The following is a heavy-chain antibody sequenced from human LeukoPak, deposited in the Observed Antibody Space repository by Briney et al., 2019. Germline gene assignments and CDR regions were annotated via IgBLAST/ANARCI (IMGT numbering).Heavy chain of an antibody. CDR2: ISYDGSNK. J-gene: IGHJ4*02. CDR3: ARERNSYFDY. Sequence: GGSLRLSCAASGFTFSSYAMHWVRQAPGKGLEWVAVISYDGSNKYYADSVKGRFTISRDNAKNSLYLQVNSLRAEDTAVYYCARERNSYFDYWGQGTLVTVSS. D-gene: IGHD1-14*01. CDR1: GFTFSSYA. V-gene: IGHV3-30*04.